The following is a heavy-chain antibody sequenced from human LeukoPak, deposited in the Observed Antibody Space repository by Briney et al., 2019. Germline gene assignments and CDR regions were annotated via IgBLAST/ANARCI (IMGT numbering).Heavy chain of an antibody. CDR2: ISVSGNT. D-gene: IGHD2-15*01. CDR3: AKAPVTTCSGEYCYPFDY. CDR1: GFTLSSYA. Sequence: GGSLRLSCAASGFTLSSYAMSWVRQGPGKGLEWVSAISVSGNTYHADSVKGRFTISRDSYKNTLYLQMNSLRAEDAAVYYCAKAPVTTCSGEYCYPFDYWGQGTLVTVSS. V-gene: IGHV3-23*01. J-gene: IGHJ4*02.